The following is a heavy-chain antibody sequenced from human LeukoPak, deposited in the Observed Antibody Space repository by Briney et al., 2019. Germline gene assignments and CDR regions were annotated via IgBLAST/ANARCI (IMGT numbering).Heavy chain of an antibody. Sequence: KPGGSLRLSCAASGFTFSSYAMSWVRQAPGKGLEWVSAISGSGGSTYYADSVKGRVTISRDNSKNTLYLQMNSLRAEDTAVYYCARRTAEYSSGWYGDWFDPWGQGTLVTVSS. D-gene: IGHD6-19*01. V-gene: IGHV3-23*01. CDR2: ISGSGGST. CDR3: ARRTAEYSSGWYGDWFDP. CDR1: GFTFSSYA. J-gene: IGHJ5*02.